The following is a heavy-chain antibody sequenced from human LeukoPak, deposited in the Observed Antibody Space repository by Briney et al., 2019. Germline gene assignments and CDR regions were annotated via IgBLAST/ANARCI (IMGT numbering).Heavy chain of an antibody. Sequence: GASVKVSCKASGGTFSSYAISWVRQAPGQGLEWMGGIIPIFGTANYAQKFQGRVTMTRNTSISTAYMELSSLRSEDTAVYYCARGWWDDYGDFIFDYWGQGTLVTVSS. CDR3: ARGWWDDYGDFIFDY. D-gene: IGHD4-17*01. V-gene: IGHV1-69*05. CDR1: GGTFSSYA. J-gene: IGHJ4*02. CDR2: IIPIFGTA.